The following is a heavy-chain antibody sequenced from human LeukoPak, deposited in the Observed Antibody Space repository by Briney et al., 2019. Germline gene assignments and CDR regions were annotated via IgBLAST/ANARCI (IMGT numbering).Heavy chain of an antibody. CDR2: ISGSGGST. CDR3: PKSLPRHYYYGMDV. J-gene: IGHJ6*02. CDR1: GFTFSSYA. V-gene: IGHV3-23*01. Sequence: PGGSLRLSCAASGFTFSSYAMSWVRQAPGKGLEWVSSISGSGGSTYYADSVKGRFTISRDNSKNTLYLQMNSLRAEDTAVYYCPKSLPRHYYYGMDVWGQGTTVTVSS.